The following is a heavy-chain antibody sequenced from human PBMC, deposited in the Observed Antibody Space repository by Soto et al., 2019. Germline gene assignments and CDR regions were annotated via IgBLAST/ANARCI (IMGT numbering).Heavy chain of an antibody. Sequence: EVQLLESGGGLVQPGGSLRLSCAASGFTLSSYAMSWVRQAPGKGLEWVSGISVSGGSTYYADSVKGRFTITRDNSKNTLFLRLTSLRDEDTAVYHGAKDWGRSSGYVSWGQGTLVTVSS. CDR2: ISVSGGST. CDR3: AKDWGRSSGYVS. V-gene: IGHV3-23*01. CDR1: GFTLSSYA. D-gene: IGHD5-12*01. J-gene: IGHJ4*02.